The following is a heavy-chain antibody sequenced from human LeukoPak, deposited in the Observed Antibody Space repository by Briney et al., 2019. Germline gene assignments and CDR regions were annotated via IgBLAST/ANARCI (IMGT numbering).Heavy chain of an antibody. CDR3: ARAGPIDY. V-gene: IGHV3-53*01. CDR1: GFIVSSKY. Sequence: PGGSLRLSXAASGFIVSSKYMSWVRQAPGKGLEWVSVIYSGGSTYYAASVEGRFTISRDNSKNTVYLQMNSLRVEDTAVYYCARAGPIDYWGQGTLVTVSS. CDR2: IYSGGST. J-gene: IGHJ4*02.